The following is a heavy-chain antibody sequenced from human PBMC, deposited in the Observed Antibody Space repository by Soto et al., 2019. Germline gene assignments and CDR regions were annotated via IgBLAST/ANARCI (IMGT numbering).Heavy chain of an antibody. J-gene: IGHJ5*02. Sequence: ASVKVSCKASGYTFTGYYMHWVRQAPGQGLEWMGWINPNSGGTNYAQKFQGWVTMTRDTSISTAYMELSRLRSDDTAVYYCAREYLYCSSTSCYPWFDPWGQGTLVTVSS. CDR3: AREYLYCSSTSCYPWFDP. V-gene: IGHV1-2*04. CDR2: INPNSGGT. CDR1: GYTFTGYY. D-gene: IGHD2-2*01.